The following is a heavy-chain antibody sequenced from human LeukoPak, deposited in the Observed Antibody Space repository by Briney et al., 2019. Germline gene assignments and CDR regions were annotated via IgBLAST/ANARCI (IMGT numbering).Heavy chain of an antibody. CDR3: AKVPRAYPGYWYFDL. CDR2: ISWNSGSI. J-gene: IGHJ2*01. V-gene: IGHV3-9*01. CDR1: GFTFDDYA. D-gene: IGHD2-21*01. Sequence: NPGGSLRLSCAASGFTFDDYAMHWVRQAPGKGLEWVSGISWNSGSIGYADSVKGRFTISRDNAKNSLYLQMNSLRAEDTALYYCAKVPRAYPGYWYFDLWGRGTLVTVSS.